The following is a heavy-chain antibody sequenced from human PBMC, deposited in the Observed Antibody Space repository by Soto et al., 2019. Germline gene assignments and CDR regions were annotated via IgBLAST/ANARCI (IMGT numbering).Heavy chain of an antibody. CDR3: AKEQLQTYYYYYMDV. D-gene: IGHD1-1*01. CDR1: GFTFSSYG. Sequence: QVQLVESGGGVVQPGRSLRLSCAASGFTFSSYGMHWVRQAPGKGLEWVAVISYDGSNKYYADSVKGRFTISRDNSKNTLYLQMNSLRAEDTAVYYCAKEQLQTYYYYYMDVWGKGTTVTVSS. J-gene: IGHJ6*03. V-gene: IGHV3-30*18. CDR2: ISYDGSNK.